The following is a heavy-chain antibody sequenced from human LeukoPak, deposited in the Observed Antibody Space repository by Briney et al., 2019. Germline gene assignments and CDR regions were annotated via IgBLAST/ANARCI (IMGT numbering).Heavy chain of an antibody. J-gene: IGHJ5*02. Sequence: SETLSLTCTVSGGSISSYYWSWIRQPPGKGLEWIGYIYYSGSTNYNPSLKSRVTISVDTSKNQFSLKLSSVTALDTAVYYCATTVHYYDSSGYMAWGQGTLVTVSS. CDR2: IYYSGST. CDR3: ATTVHYYDSSGYMA. CDR1: GGSISSYY. D-gene: IGHD3-22*01. V-gene: IGHV4-59*12.